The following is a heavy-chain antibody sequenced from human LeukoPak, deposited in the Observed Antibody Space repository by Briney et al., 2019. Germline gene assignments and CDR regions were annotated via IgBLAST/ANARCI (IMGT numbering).Heavy chain of an antibody. CDR2: INHSGST. J-gene: IGHJ4*02. CDR3: ARGGSMVRGVIPRDY. V-gene: IGHV4-34*01. CDR1: GGSLSGYY. Sequence: SETLSLTCAVYGGSLSGYYWSWIRRPPGKGLEWIGEINHSGSTNYNPSLKSRVTISVDTSKNQFSLKLSSVTAADTAVYYCARGGSMVRGVIPRDYWGQGTLVIVSS. D-gene: IGHD3-10*01.